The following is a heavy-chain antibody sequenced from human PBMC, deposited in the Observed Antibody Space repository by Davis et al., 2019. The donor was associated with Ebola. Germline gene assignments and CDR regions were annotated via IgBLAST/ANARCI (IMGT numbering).Heavy chain of an antibody. V-gene: IGHV3-48*03. J-gene: IGHJ4*02. CDR3: TRDKDGTSSAYDY. CDR2: IDTSGATV. Sequence: PGGSLRLSCVASGFTFSSYEMNWVRQAPGKGLEWLSYIDTSGATVYYAGSVKGRFIISRDDAKSSLYLQMSSLSAEDTAFYYCTRDKDGTSSAYDYWGQGTLVTVSS. CDR1: GFTFSSYE. D-gene: IGHD6-6*01.